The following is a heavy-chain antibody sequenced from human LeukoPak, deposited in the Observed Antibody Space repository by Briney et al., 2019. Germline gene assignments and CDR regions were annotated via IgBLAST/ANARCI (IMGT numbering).Heavy chain of an antibody. J-gene: IGHJ3*02. CDR2: IRYDGSNK. CDR3: AKEGMDVLRFLEWLPTHAFDI. V-gene: IGHV3-30*02. D-gene: IGHD3-3*01. Sequence: GGSLRLXCAASGFTFSSYGMHWDRQAPGKGLEWVAFIRYDGSNKYYADSVKGRFTISRDNSKNTLYLQMNSLRAEDTAVYYCAKEGMDVLRFLEWLPTHAFDIWGQGTMVTVSS. CDR1: GFTFSSYG.